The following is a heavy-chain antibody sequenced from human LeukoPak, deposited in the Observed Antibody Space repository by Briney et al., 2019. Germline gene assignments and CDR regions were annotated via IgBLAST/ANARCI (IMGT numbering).Heavy chain of an antibody. CDR3: ARHGTSGTNLNWFDP. J-gene: IGHJ5*02. D-gene: IGHD1-1*01. V-gene: IGHV4-59*01. CDR1: GGSFTNYL. CDR2: IYYTGST. Sequence: SETLYLTCTVSGGSFTNYLWTWIRQPPGKGLDWLGHIYYTGSTKYNSSLESRLTFSLDTSKNQFSLSLSSVTAADTAVYYCARHGTSGTNLNWFDPWGQRPLVTVSS.